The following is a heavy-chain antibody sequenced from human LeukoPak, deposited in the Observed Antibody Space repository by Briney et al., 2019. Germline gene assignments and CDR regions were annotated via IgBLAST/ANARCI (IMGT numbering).Heavy chain of an antibody. J-gene: IGHJ5*02. CDR3: ARDLNKAAAGKFGRNWFDP. Sequence: GGSLRLSCAASGFTFSSYSMNWVRQAPGKGLEWVSSISSSSSYIYYADSVKGRFTISRDNAKNSLYLQMNSLRAEDTAVYYCARDLNKAAAGKFGRNWFDPWGQGTLVTVSS. D-gene: IGHD6-13*01. CDR2: ISSSSSYI. V-gene: IGHV3-21*01. CDR1: GFTFSSYS.